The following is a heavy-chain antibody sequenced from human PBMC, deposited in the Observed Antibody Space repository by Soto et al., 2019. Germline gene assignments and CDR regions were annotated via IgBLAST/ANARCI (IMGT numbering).Heavy chain of an antibody. CDR2: IIPIFGTA. V-gene: IGHV1-69*13. CDR1: GGTFSSYA. CDR3: ARGYCSSTSCGMDV. Sequence: SVKVSCKASGGTFSSYAISCVRQAPGQGLEWMGGIIPIFGTANYAQKFQGRVTITADESTSTAYMELSSLRSEDTAVYYCARGYCSSTSCGMDVWGQGTTVTVSS. J-gene: IGHJ6*02. D-gene: IGHD2-2*01.